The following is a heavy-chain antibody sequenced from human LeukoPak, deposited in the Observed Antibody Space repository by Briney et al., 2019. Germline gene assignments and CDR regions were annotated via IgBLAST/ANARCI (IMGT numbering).Heavy chain of an antibody. V-gene: IGHV3-74*01. CDR2: INSDGSWT. D-gene: IGHD3-3*01. Sequence: GGSLRLSCAASGNYWMHWVRQVPGKGLVWVSHINSDGSWTSYADSVKGRFSISRDNAKNSVYLQMNSLRAEDTAVYYCARALSGWGQGTLVTVSS. J-gene: IGHJ4*02. CDR3: ARALSG. CDR1: GNYW.